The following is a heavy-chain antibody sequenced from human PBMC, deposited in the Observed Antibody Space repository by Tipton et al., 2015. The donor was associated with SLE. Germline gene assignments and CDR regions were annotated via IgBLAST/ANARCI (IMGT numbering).Heavy chain of an antibody. D-gene: IGHD4-23*01. J-gene: IGHJ4*02. Sequence: TLSLTCTVSGGSISSYYWSWIRQPPGKGLEWIGYIYYSGSTNYNPSLKSRVTISVDTSKNQFSLNLTSVTAADTAVYYCATLAAGRGGRGYWGQGTLVTVSS. V-gene: IGHV4-59*08. CDR2: IYYSGST. CDR1: GGSISSYY. CDR3: ATLAAGRGGRGY.